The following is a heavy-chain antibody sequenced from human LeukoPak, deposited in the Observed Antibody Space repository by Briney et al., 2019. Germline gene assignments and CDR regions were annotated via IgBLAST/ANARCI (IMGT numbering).Heavy chain of an antibody. CDR2: INPSGGST. CDR1: GYTFTSYY. D-gene: IGHD3-10*01. J-gene: IGHJ4*02. CDR3: ARSVRRNDYGDY. Sequence: ASVKVSCKASGYTFTSYYMHWVRHAPGQGLEWMGVINPSGGSTSYALKFQGRVTMTRDTSTSTVYMELSSLRSEDTAVYYCARSVRRNDYGDYWGQGTLVTVSS. V-gene: IGHV1-46*01.